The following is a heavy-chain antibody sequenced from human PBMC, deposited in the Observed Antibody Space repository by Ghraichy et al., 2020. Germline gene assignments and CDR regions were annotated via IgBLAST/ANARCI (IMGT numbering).Heavy chain of an antibody. CDR1: GFTFSSYA. D-gene: IGHD7-27*01. J-gene: IGHJ6*03. CDR3: AKGSGDDSYFYYMDV. CDR2: ISGSGGST. Sequence: GESLNISCAASGFTFSSYAMSWVRQAPGKGLEWVSAISGSGGSTYYADSVKGRFTISRDNSRNTLYLQMNSLRAEDTAVYYCAKGSGDDSYFYYMDVWGKGTTVTVSS. V-gene: IGHV3-23*01.